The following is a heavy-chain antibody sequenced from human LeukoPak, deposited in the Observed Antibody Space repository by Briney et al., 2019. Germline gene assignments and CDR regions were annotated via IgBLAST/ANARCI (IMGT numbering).Heavy chain of an antibody. D-gene: IGHD1-26*01. CDR3: ARGWSRYYFDY. J-gene: IGHJ4*02. CDR1: GFTVSFYA. Sequence: GGSLRLSCAASGFTVSFYAMSWVRQAPGKGLEWVSVIAGGGSSTYYADSVKGRFTISRDNSKNTLYLQMNSLRVEDTAVYYCARGWSRYYFDYWGQGTLVTVSS. CDR2: IAGGGSST. V-gene: IGHV3-23*01.